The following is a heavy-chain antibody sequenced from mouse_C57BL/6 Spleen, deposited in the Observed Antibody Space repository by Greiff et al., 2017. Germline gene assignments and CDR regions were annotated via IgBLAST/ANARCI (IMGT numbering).Heavy chain of an antibody. J-gene: IGHJ3*01. D-gene: IGHD2-4*01. Sequence: QVQLQQPGAELVRPGTSVKLSCKASGYTFTSYWMHWVKQRPGQGLEWIGVIDPSDSYTNYNQKFKGKATLTVDTSSRTAYMQLSSLTSEDSAVYYCARSEDYDLAWFAYWGQGTLVTVSA. CDR1: GYTFTSYW. V-gene: IGHV1-59*01. CDR2: IDPSDSYT. CDR3: ARSEDYDLAWFAY.